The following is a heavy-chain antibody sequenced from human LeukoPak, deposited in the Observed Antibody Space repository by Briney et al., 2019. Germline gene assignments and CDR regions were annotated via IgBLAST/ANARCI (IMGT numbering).Heavy chain of an antibody. V-gene: IGHV3-30-3*01. CDR2: ISYDGSNK. J-gene: IGHJ6*03. CDR3: AREDYYYYYMDV. CDR1: GFTFSSHA. Sequence: TGGSLRLSCAASGFTFSSHAMVWVRQAPGKGLEWVSFISYDGSNKVHADSVMGRFTISRDNSKNAVDLQLNSLRDEDTAVYYCAREDYYYYYMDVWGKGTTVTISS.